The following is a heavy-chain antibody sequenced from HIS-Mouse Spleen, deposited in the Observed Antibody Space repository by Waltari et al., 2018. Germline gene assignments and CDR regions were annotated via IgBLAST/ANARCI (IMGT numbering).Heavy chain of an antibody. CDR1: GGSLSRSSSY. V-gene: IGHV4-39*01. Sequence: QLQLQESGPGLVQPSETLSLTCTVSGGSLSRSSSYGGWIRQPPGKGLEWIGSIYYSGSTYYNPSLKSRVTISVDTSKNQFSLKLSSVTAADTAVYYCARTIAAAGTDNWFDPWGQGTLVTVSS. CDR3: ARTIAAAGTDNWFDP. J-gene: IGHJ5*02. D-gene: IGHD6-13*01. CDR2: IYYSGST.